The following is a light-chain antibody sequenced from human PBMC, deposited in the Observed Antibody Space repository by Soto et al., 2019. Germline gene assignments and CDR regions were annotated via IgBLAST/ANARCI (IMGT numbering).Light chain of an antibody. CDR2: DAS. CDR3: QQYNGLSSVT. CDR1: QTVHDW. V-gene: IGKV1-5*01. J-gene: IGKJ2*01. Sequence: DIQMTQSPSTLSASVGDRVTITCRASQTVHDWVAWLQHLPGKAPKVLIYDASKLKRGVPSRFSGSGSGTEFTLSISSLQPDDFATYYCQQYNGLSSVTFGQGTKLEI.